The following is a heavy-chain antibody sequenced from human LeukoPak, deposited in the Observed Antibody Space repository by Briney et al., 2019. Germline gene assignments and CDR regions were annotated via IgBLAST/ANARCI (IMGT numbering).Heavy chain of an antibody. D-gene: IGHD5-18*01. CDR1: GFTFSSHA. J-gene: IGHJ4*02. CDR3: ARERIQLWLLGAWDRY. CDR2: ISYDGSNK. Sequence: RGGSLRLSCAASGFTFSSHAMHWVRQAPGKGLEWVAVISYDGSNKYYADSVKGRFTISRDNSKNTLYLQMNSLRAEDTAVYYCARERIQLWLLGAWDRYWGQGTLVTVSS. V-gene: IGHV3-30*04.